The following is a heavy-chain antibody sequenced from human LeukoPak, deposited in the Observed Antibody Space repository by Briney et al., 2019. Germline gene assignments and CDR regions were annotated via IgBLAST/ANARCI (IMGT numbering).Heavy chain of an antibody. CDR3: ARDKDWAFDY. J-gene: IGHJ4*02. CDR2: SDGSST. Sequence: PGGSLRLSCAASGFTFSSYWMHWVRQAPGEGLVWVSHSDGSSTSYADSVKGRFTISRDDAKNTLYLQMNSLRAEDTAVYYCARDKDWAFDYWGQGTLVTVSS. V-gene: IGHV3-74*01. CDR1: GFTFSSYW. D-gene: IGHD3/OR15-3a*01.